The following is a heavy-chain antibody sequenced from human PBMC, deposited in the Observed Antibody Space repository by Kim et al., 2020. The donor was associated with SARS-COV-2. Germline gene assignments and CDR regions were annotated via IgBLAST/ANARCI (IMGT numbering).Heavy chain of an antibody. Sequence: SETLSLTCTVSGGSISSTSYYWGWIRQPPGKGLEWIATIYYNGNTYYTPSLQSRVTISVDTSKNQFSLKVSSVTAADTAVYYCARQPEANWFDPWGQGTL. CDR3: ARQPEANWFDP. CDR1: GGSISSTSYY. V-gene: IGHV4-39*01. J-gene: IGHJ5*02. CDR2: IYYNGNT.